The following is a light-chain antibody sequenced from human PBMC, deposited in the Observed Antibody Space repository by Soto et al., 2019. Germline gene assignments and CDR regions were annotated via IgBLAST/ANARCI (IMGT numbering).Light chain of an antibody. CDR3: QQSYSSPPT. J-gene: IGKJ1*01. V-gene: IGKV1-12*01. CDR1: QVMSSW. Sequence: DIQMTQSPSSVSAAVGERVTITCRASQVMSSWLAWYQQKPGKAPKLLIFAASSLQSGVPSRFSGSRSGPDFTLTISSLQPEDFATYYCQQSYSSPPTFGQGTKVDIK. CDR2: AAS.